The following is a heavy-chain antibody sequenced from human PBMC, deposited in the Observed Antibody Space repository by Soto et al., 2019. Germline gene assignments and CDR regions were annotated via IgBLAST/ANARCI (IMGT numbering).Heavy chain of an antibody. D-gene: IGHD3-22*01. CDR1: GDGVSSNSAA. V-gene: IGHV6-1*01. Sequence: PSQTLSLTCAISGDGVSSNSAAWNWIRQSPSRGLEWLGRTYYRSQWLNDYADSVKSRITIKPDTSKNQFSLELDSVTPEDTAVYYREREPGHSHASSGPFDYWGLGTLVTVSS. CDR3: EREPGHSHASSGPFDY. CDR2: TYYRSQWLN. J-gene: IGHJ4*02.